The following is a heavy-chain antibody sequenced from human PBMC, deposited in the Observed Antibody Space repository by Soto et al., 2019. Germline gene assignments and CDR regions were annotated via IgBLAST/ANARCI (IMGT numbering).Heavy chain of an antibody. CDR3: AREAVAGPNWFDP. CDR1: GGTSSSYA. V-gene: IGHV1-69*06. D-gene: IGHD6-19*01. CDR2: IIPIFGTA. J-gene: IGHJ5*02. Sequence: GASVKVSCKASGGTSSSYAISWVRQAPGQGLEWMGGIIPIFGTANYAQKFQGRVTITADKSTSTAYMELSSLRSEDTAVYYCAREAVAGPNWFDPWGQGTLVTVSS.